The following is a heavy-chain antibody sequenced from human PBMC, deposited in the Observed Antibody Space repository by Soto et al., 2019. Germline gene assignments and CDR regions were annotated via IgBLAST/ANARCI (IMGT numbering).Heavy chain of an antibody. CDR3: ARDKITGLFDY. CDR2: IYHSGST. V-gene: IGHV4-30-2*01. J-gene: IGHJ4*02. Sequence: SETLSLTCAVSGSSISGGRYSWSWIRQPPGKGLEWIGYIYHSGSTYYNPSLKSRVTISVDTSKNQFSLKLTSVTAADTVVYYCARDKITGLFDYWGQGTLVTVSS. CDR1: GSSISGGRYS. D-gene: IGHD2-8*02.